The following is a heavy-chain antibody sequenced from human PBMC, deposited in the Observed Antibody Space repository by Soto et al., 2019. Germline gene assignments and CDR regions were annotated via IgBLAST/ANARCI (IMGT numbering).Heavy chain of an antibody. V-gene: IGHV4-59*01. D-gene: IGHD5-12*01. CDR3: ARDRIKRGSAGYYYYMDV. Sequence: PSETLSLTCTVSGGAISSYYWSWIRQPPGKGLEGIGYIYYGGGTNYNPSLKSRVTISVDTSKNQFSLILTSVTAVDTALYYCARDRIKRGSAGYYYYMDVWGNGTTVTGSS. J-gene: IGHJ6*03. CDR2: IYYGGGT. CDR1: GGAISSYY.